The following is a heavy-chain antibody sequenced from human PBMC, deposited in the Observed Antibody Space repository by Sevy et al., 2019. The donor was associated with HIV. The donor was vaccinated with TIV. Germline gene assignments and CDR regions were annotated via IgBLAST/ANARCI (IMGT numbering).Heavy chain of an antibody. V-gene: IGHV3-21*01. CDR1: GFTFSSYN. Sequence: GGSLRLSCAASGFTFSSYNMNWVRQAPGKGLEWISSITGDSSYMYDADSVKGRFTISRDNAKNSLYLHMNGLRAEDTAVYYCARVRPTLNYHASSGYNYYFDSWGQGTLVTVSS. CDR2: ITGDSSYM. J-gene: IGHJ4*02. D-gene: IGHD3-22*01. CDR3: ARVRPTLNYHASSGYNYYFDS.